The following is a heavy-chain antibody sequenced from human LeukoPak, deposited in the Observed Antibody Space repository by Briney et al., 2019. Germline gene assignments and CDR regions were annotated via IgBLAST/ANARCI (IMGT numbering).Heavy chain of an antibody. V-gene: IGHV3-30*02. D-gene: IGHD1-7*01. CDR1: GLLFSHSG. CDR2: IRYDGSNK. CDR3: FGITVTDVPY. J-gene: IGHJ4*02. Sequence: GGSLRLSCAASGLLFSHSGMHWVRQAPGKGLEWVAFIRYDGSNKYYADSVKGRFTISRDNSKNALYLQMNSLRGEDTAVYYCFGITVTDVPYWGQGTLVTVSS.